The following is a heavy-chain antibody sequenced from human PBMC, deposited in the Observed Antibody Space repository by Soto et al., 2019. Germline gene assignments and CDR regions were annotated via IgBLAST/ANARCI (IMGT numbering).Heavy chain of an antibody. CDR2: IYYSGST. D-gene: IGHD3-3*01. Sequence: SETLSLTCTVSGGSISSGGYYWRWIRQHPGKGLEWIGYIYYSGSTYYNPSLKSRVTISVDTSKNQFSLKLSSVTAADTAVYYCATTYYDFWSGYYSDPWGQGTLVTVSP. CDR3: ATTYYDFWSGYYSDP. J-gene: IGHJ5*02. CDR1: GGSISSGGYY. V-gene: IGHV4-31*03.